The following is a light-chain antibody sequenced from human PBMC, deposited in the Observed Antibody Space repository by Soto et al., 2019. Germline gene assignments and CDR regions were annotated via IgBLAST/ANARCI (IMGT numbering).Light chain of an antibody. Sequence: AIRMTQSPSSLSASTGDRVTITCRASQGISSYLAWYRQKPGKAPKLLIYAASTLQSGVPSRFSGSGSGTDFTLTISCLQSEDFATYYCQQYYSYPLTFGQGTKVEIK. J-gene: IGKJ1*01. CDR1: QGISSY. CDR2: AAS. V-gene: IGKV1-8*01. CDR3: QQYYSYPLT.